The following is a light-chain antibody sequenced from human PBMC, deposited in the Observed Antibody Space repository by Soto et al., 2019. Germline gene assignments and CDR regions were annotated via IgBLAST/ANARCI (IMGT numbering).Light chain of an antibody. CDR3: SSYTSSSTYV. V-gene: IGLV2-14*03. J-gene: IGLJ1*01. CDR2: DVS. Sequence: QSALTQPASVSGSPGQSITISCTGTSSDVGGYNYVFWYQQHPGKAPKLIIYDVSNRPSGVSNRFSGSKFGNTAALSISGLQAEDEADYYCSSYTSSSTYVFGAGTKLTVL. CDR1: SSDVGGYNY.